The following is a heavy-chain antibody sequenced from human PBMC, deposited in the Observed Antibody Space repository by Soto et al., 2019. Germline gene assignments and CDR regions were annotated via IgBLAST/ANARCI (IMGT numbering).Heavy chain of an antibody. Sequence: ASVKVSCKTSGYTFTNYFVHWVRQAPGQGLEWMGAINPGNRITNYALKFQGRVTMTRDTSTNTVYLELSSLRSEDTAVYSCAKDSNYYDFWAGSYYYHGMDVWGQGTTVTVSS. V-gene: IGHV1-46*01. CDR1: GYTFTNYF. CDR3: AKDSNYYDFWAGSYYYHGMDV. D-gene: IGHD3-3*01. J-gene: IGHJ6*02. CDR2: INPGNRIT.